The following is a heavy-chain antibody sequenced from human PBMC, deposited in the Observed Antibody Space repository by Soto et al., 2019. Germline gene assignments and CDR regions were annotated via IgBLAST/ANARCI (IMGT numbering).Heavy chain of an antibody. CDR2: ISGSGGST. J-gene: IGHJ6*03. D-gene: IGHD4-17*01. CDR1: GFTFSSYA. CDR3: AKDTHGLPYYYMDV. V-gene: IGHV3-23*01. Sequence: GGSLRLSCAASGFTFSSYAMSWVRQAPGKGLEWVPAISGSGGSTYYADSVKGRFTISRDNSKNTLYLQMNSLRAEDTAVYYCAKDTHGLPYYYMDVWGKGTTVTVSS.